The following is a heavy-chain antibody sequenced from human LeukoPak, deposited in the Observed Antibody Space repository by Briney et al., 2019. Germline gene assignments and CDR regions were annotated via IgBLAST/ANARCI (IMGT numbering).Heavy chain of an antibody. V-gene: IGHV3-48*01. CDR3: ARGRTYYDILTGYYQGGFFDY. Sequence: RGSLRLSCAASGFTFSSYSMNWVRQAPGKRLEWVSYISSSSSTIYYPDSVKGRFTISRDNAKNSLYLQMNSLIAEDTAVYYCARGRTYYDILTGYYQGGFFDYWGQGTLVTVSS. CDR1: GFTFSSYS. CDR2: ISSSSSTI. J-gene: IGHJ4*02. D-gene: IGHD3-9*01.